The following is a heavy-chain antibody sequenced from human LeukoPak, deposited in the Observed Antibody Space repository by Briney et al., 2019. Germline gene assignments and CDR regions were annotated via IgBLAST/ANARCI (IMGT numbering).Heavy chain of an antibody. V-gene: IGHV3-23*01. D-gene: IGHD6-13*01. J-gene: IGHJ4*02. CDR3: ARLPGIPTAALPDY. Sequence: GGSLRLSCAASGFIFSNYAMSWVRQAPGKGPEWVSTVSGSGASTYYADSVKGRFTVSRDNSKSTLYLQMNSLRAEDTAIYYCARLPGIPTAALPDYWGQGTQVTVSS. CDR2: VSGSGAST. CDR1: GFIFSNYA.